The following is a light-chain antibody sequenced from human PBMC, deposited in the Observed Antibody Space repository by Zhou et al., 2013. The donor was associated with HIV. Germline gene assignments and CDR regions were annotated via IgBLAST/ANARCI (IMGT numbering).Light chain of an antibody. CDR2: DAF. Sequence: EIVLTQSPATLSLSPGERATLSCRASQSLSRYLAWYQQKPGQAPRLLIYDAFNRATGIPARFSGSGSGTDFTLTISSLEPEDFATYYCLQLNSFPRTFGQGTKVEIK. CDR3: LQLNSFPRT. V-gene: IGKV3-11*01. J-gene: IGKJ1*01. CDR1: QSLSRY.